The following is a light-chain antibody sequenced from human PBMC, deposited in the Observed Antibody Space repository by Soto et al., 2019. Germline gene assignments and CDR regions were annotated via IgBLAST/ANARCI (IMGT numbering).Light chain of an antibody. V-gene: IGKV3-20*01. J-gene: IGKJ2*01. Sequence: EIVLTQSPGTLSLSPGERATLSCRASQSVSSSYLAWYQQKPGQAPRLLIYGASSRATGIPDRFSGSGSGTXXXLXIXRLXXXXFAVYYCQQYGSSPGYTFGQGTKLEIK. CDR2: GAS. CDR3: QQYGSSPGYT. CDR1: QSVSSSY.